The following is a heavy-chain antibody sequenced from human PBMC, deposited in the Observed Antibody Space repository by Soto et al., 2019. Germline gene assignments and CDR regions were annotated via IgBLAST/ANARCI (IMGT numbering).Heavy chain of an antibody. CDR1: GFTFSSYA. CDR2: ISSNGGST. J-gene: IGHJ4*02. Sequence: GGSLRLSCSASGFTFSSYAMHWVRQAPGKGLEYVSAISSNGGSTYYADSVKGRFTISRDNSKNTLYLQMSSLRAGDTAVYYCVKGGLVGYYYDSSAYYPDYWGQGTLVTVSS. D-gene: IGHD3-22*01. CDR3: VKGGLVGYYYDSSAYYPDY. V-gene: IGHV3-64D*08.